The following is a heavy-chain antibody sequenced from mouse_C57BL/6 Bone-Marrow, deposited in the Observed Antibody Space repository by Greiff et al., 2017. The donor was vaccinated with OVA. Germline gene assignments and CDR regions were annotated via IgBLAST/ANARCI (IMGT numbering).Heavy chain of an antibody. CDR1: GFNIKDYY. Sequence: VQLQQSGAELVKPGASVKLSCTASGFNIKDYYMHWVKQRTEQGLEWIGRIDPEDGETKYATKFQGKATITADTSSNTAYLQLSSLTSEDTAVYYCARKGPGFMDYWGQETSVTVSS. CDR2: IDPEDGET. J-gene: IGHJ4*01. CDR3: ARKGPGFMDY. V-gene: IGHV14-2*01. D-gene: IGHD3-3*01.